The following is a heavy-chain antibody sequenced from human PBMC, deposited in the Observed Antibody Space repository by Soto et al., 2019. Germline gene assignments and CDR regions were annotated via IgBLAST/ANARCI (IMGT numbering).Heavy chain of an antibody. CDR1: GYTFIRYG. CDR3: ARDLVPGYTGFSDY. CDR2: ISAYNGNT. V-gene: IGHV1-18*01. D-gene: IGHD5-12*01. J-gene: IGHJ4*02. Sequence: GASVKVSCKASGYTFIRYGINWVRQAPGQGLEWMGWISAYNGNTNFAQKLQGRVSLTTDTSSTTAYMELRSLTSDDTAVYYCARDLVPGYTGFSDYWGQGTLVTVSS.